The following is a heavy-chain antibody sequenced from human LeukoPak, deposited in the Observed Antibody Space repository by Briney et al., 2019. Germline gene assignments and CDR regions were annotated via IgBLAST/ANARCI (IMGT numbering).Heavy chain of an antibody. V-gene: IGHV3-48*03. Sequence: GGSLRLSCAASGFTFSSYEMNWVRQAPGKGLEWVSHISGSGSAIYYADSVKGRFTISRDNAKNSLYLQMNSLRAEDTAVYYCARDGYHYYGSGTYFGYYYMDVWGKGTTVTISS. CDR2: ISGSGSAI. CDR3: ARDGYHYYGSGTYFGYYYMDV. D-gene: IGHD3-10*01. CDR1: GFTFSSYE. J-gene: IGHJ6*03.